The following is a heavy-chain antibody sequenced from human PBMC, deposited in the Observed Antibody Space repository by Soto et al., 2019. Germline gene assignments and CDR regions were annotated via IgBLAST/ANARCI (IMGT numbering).Heavy chain of an antibody. Sequence: QITLKESGPTLVKPTQTLTLTCTFSGFSLSTSGVGVGWIRQPPGKALEWLALIYWDDDKRYSPSLKSRLTITKDTSKNQVVLTMTNMDPVDTATYYCAHSSHYDSSGYTPSLDWYFDLWGRGTLVTVSS. V-gene: IGHV2-5*02. D-gene: IGHD3-22*01. J-gene: IGHJ2*01. CDR1: GFSLSTSGVG. CDR2: IYWDDDK. CDR3: AHSSHYDSSGYTPSLDWYFDL.